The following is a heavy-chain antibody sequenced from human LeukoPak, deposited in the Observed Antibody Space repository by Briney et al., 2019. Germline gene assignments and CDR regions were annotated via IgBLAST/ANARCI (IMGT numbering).Heavy chain of an antibody. CDR2: IYTSGST. CDR1: GGSITSYY. Sequence: PSETLSLTCTVSGGSITSYYWSWIRQPAGKGLEWIGRIYTSGSTNYNPSLKSRVTMSVDTSRNQFSLRLTSVTAADTAVYYCARGGDCPDYWAQGTLVTVSS. V-gene: IGHV4-4*07. CDR3: ARGGDCPDY. D-gene: IGHD2-21*02. J-gene: IGHJ4*02.